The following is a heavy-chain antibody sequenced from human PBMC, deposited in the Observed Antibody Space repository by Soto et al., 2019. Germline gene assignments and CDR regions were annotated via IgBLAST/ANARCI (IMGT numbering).Heavy chain of an antibody. CDR3: ARVATPIYYYDSSEFDY. V-gene: IGHV3-21*01. D-gene: IGHD3-22*01. J-gene: IGHJ4*02. CDR1: GFTFSSYS. Sequence: GGSLRLSCAASGFTFSSYSMNWVRQAPGKGLEWVSSISSSSSYIYYADSVKGRFTISRDNAKNSLYLQMNSLRAEDTAVDYCARVATPIYYYDSSEFDYGGQGTLVTVSS. CDR2: ISSSSSYI.